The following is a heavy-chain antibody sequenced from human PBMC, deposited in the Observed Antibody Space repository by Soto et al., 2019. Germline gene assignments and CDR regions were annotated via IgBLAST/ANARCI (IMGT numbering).Heavy chain of an antibody. D-gene: IGHD5-18*01. V-gene: IGHV4-39*01. CDR3: ARQFGYIHCHADS. CDR1: SGSISSLGYY. J-gene: IGHJ4*02. Sequence: SETMSLTCTVSSGSISSLGYYWGWIRQPPGKGLEWIGSIYYGGSSYYNPSLKSRVIISVDTSRNQFSLKVNSVTAADTAVYYCARQFGYIHCHADSWGQGTLVTVSS. CDR2: IYYGGSS.